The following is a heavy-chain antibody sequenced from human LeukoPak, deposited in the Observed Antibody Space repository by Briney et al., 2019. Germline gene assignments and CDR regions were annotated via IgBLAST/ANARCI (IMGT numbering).Heavy chain of an antibody. Sequence: AASVKVSCKASGGTFSSYAISWVRQAPGQGLEWMGGIIPIFGTANYAQKFQGRATITTDESTSTAYMELSSLRSEDTAVYYCARAKSGSLTSYYYYYMDVWGKGTTVTVSS. CDR1: GGTFSSYA. CDR3: ARAKSGSLTSYYYYYMDV. CDR2: IIPIFGTA. D-gene: IGHD1-26*01. J-gene: IGHJ6*03. V-gene: IGHV1-69*05.